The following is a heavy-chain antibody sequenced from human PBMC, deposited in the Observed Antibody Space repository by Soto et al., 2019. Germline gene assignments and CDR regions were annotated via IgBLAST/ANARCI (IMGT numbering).Heavy chain of an antibody. CDR3: AREAAWILDY. D-gene: IGHD5-12*01. Sequence: GASVKVSCKASGGTFSSYAISWVRQAPGRGLEWMEGIIPIFGTANYAQKFQGRVTITADESTSTAYMELSSLRSEDTAVYYCAREAAWILDYWGQGTLVTVSS. V-gene: IGHV1-69*13. J-gene: IGHJ4*02. CDR2: IIPIFGTA. CDR1: GGTFSSYA.